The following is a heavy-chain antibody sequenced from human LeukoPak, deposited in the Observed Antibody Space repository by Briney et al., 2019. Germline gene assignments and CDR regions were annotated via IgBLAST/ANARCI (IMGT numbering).Heavy chain of an antibody. CDR2: VYYTGST. CDR3: ARAYYYGSGTFDI. V-gene: IGHV4-59*01. CDR1: GGSISPYY. J-gene: IGHJ3*02. Sequence: SETLSLTCTVSGGSISPYYWSWIRQPPGKGLEWIGYVYYTGSTYYNPSLKSRVTILIDTSKNQFSLKPTSVTAADTAVYYCARAYYYGSGTFDIWGQGTMVTVSS. D-gene: IGHD3-10*01.